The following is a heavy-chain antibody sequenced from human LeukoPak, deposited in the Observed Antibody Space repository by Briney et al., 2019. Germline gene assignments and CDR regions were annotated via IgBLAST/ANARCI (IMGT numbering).Heavy chain of an antibody. D-gene: IGHD6-13*01. J-gene: IGHJ4*02. CDR3: ARGVYIAASQYGY. CDR2: IYYSGTT. Sequence: SETLSLTCTVSGGSISSYYWSWIRQPPGEGVEWIGYIYYSGTTNYNPSLKSRVTISVDTSKNQFSLKLSSVTAADTAVYYCARGVYIAASQYGYWGQGTLVTVSS. V-gene: IGHV4-59*01. CDR1: GGSISSYY.